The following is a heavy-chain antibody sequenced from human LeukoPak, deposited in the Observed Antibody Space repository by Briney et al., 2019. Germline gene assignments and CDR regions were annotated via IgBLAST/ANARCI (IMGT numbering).Heavy chain of an antibody. D-gene: IGHD3-16*01. V-gene: IGHV4-34*01. CDR2: INHSGST. J-gene: IGHJ4*02. CDR1: GASFSGYY. Sequence: SETLSLTCAVYGASFSGYYWSWIRQPPGKGLEWIGEINHSGSTNYNPSLKSRVTISVDTSKNHFSLKLSSVTAADTAVYYCARDRSLGIIDYWGQGTLVTVSS. CDR3: ARDRSLGIIDY.